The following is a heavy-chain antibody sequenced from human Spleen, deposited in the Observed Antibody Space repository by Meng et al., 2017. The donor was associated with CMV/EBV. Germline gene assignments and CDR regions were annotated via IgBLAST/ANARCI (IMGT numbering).Heavy chain of an antibody. D-gene: IGHD3-22*01. CDR2: ISGSGGST. Sequence: GGSLRLSCAVSGFPISRNYMSWVRQAPGKGLEWVSAISGSGGSTYYADSVKGRFTISRDNSKNTLYLQMNSLRAEDTAVYYCARGSYYDSSGHTDYWGQGTLVTVSS. CDR1: GFPISRNY. V-gene: IGHV3-23*01. CDR3: ARGSYYDSSGHTDY. J-gene: IGHJ4*02.